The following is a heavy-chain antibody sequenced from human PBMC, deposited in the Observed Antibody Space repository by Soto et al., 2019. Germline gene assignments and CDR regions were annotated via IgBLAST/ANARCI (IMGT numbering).Heavy chain of an antibody. Sequence: QVQLQESGPGLVKPSRTLSLTCTVSGGSLKSGGYYWSWIRQHPGRGLEWIGYIYYTGRTYYNPSLESRVTFSVDTSKNQFSLKLSSVTAADTAVYYCARDVTRNHNCFDLWGHGTLVTVSS. CDR1: GGSLKSGGYY. D-gene: IGHD2-21*02. CDR3: ARDVTRNHNCFDL. V-gene: IGHV4-31*02. CDR2: IYYTGRT. J-gene: IGHJ5*02.